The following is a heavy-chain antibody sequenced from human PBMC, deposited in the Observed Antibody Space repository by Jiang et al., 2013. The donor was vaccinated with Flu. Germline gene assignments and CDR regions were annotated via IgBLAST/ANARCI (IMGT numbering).Heavy chain of an antibody. CDR3: ARIYYDRWSGHYFDS. Sequence: PGLVKPSGTLSLTCAVSGGSISTSNWWSWVRQPPGKGLEWIGEIYHGGSTNYNRPPKSRVTISVDTSKNQFSVKLSSVTAADTAVYYCARIYYDRWSGHYFDSWGQGTLVTVSS. D-gene: IGHD3-3*01. J-gene: IGHJ5*01. CDR1: GGSISTSNW. CDR2: IYHGGST. V-gene: IGHV4-4*02.